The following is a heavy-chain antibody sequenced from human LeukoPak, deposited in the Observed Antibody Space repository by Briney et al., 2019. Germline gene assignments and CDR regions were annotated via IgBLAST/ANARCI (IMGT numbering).Heavy chain of an antibody. CDR3: ARRSTVTYYGMDV. J-gene: IGHJ6*02. CDR1: GYSITSYW. CDR2: IYPGDSDT. Sequence: GESLKISCKGSGYSITSYWIGWVRQMPGKGLEWMGIIYPGDSDTRYSPSFQGQVTISADKSISTAYLQWSSLKASDTAMYYCARRSTVTYYGMDVWGQGTTVTVSS. D-gene: IGHD4-17*01. V-gene: IGHV5-51*01.